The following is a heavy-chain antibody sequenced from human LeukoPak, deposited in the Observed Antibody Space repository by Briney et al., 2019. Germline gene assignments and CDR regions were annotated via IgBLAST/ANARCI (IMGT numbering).Heavy chain of an antibody. CDR2: ISGSGGST. CDR3: AKDHVGGWGLFDY. Sequence: PGGSLRLSCAASGFTFSTYAMSWVRQAPGKGLEWVSAISGSGGSTYYADSVKGRFTISRDNSKNTLYLQMNSLRAEDTAVYYCAKDHVGGWGLFDYWGQGTLVTVSS. D-gene: IGHD3-10*02. CDR1: GFTFSTYA. V-gene: IGHV3-23*01. J-gene: IGHJ4*02.